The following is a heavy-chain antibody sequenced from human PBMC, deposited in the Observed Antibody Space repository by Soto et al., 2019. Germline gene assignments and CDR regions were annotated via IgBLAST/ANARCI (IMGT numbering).Heavy chain of an antibody. Sequence: PSETLSLTCTVSGGSISSYYRSWIRQPPGKGLEWIGYIYYSGSTNYNPSLKSRVTISVDTSKNQFSLKLSSVTAADTAVYYCARGPPHYDFWSGYYYDYWGQGTLVTVSS. CDR2: IYYSGST. CDR3: ARGPPHYDFWSGYYYDY. D-gene: IGHD3-3*01. V-gene: IGHV4-59*01. J-gene: IGHJ4*02. CDR1: GGSISSYY.